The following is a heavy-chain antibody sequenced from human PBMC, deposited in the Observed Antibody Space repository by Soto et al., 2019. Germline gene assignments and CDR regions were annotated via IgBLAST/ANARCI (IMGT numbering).Heavy chain of an antibody. CDR2: IYYSGST. V-gene: IGHV4-30-4*01. CDR3: AAGVTTVSYGMDV. Sequence: SETLSLTCTVSGGSISSGDYYWSWIRQPPGKGLEWIGYIYYSGSTYYNPSLKSRVTISVDTSKNQFSLRLSSVTAADTAVYYCAAGVTTVSYGMDVWGQGTTVTVSS. CDR1: GGSISSGDYY. J-gene: IGHJ6*02. D-gene: IGHD4-17*01.